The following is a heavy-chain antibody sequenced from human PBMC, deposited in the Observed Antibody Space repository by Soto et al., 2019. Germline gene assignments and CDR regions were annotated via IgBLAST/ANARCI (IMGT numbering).Heavy chain of an antibody. CDR2: ISDSGRT. CDR3: AKATATGGGAFDI. D-gene: IGHD2-8*02. V-gene: IGHV3-23*01. CDR1: GFTFDNYG. J-gene: IGHJ3*02. Sequence: GGSLRLSCAAAGFTFDNYGMSWVRQAPGKGLEWVAVISDSGRTFYVDSVKGRFTISRDSSKNTVYLQMNSLTAGDTALYYCAKATATGGGAFDICGQGTMVTVSS.